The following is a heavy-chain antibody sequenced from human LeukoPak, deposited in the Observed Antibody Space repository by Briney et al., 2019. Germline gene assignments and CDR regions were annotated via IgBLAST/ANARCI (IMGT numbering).Heavy chain of an antibody. Sequence: ASGTLSLTCAVSGGSITTSNWWSWLRQSPGKGLEWVGEIFHAGHTNYNPSLKSRVTISIDISKRQFSLRMTSMTAADTAIYYCARQTPGYMIAGHFDYWAQGTLVTASS. J-gene: IGHJ4*02. CDR3: ARQTPGYMIAGHFDY. V-gene: IGHV4-4*02. D-gene: IGHD2-21*01. CDR1: GGSITTSNW. CDR2: IFHAGHT.